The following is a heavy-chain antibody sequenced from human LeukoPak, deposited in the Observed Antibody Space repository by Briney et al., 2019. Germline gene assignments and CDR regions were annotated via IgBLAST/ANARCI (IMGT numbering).Heavy chain of an antibody. CDR2: IDPSGGST. J-gene: IGHJ4*02. D-gene: IGHD6-13*01. V-gene: IGHV1-46*01. Sequence: ASVKVSCKASGYTFTRYYVHWVRQAPGQGLEWMGIIDPSGGSTTSAQKFQGRVTMTRDTSTSTVYMELSSLRSEDTAVYYCARDIAVDSSSWFYFHNWGQGTLVTVSS. CDR3: ARDIAVDSSSWFYFHN. CDR1: GYTFTRYY.